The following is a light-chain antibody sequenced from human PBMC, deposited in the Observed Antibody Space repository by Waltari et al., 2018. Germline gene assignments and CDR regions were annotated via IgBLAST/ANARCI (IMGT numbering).Light chain of an antibody. CDR1: SSYVGNNTH. V-gene: IGLV2-23*02. CDR3: LSYAATVSFG. Sequence: QPALTQPAPLSGSPGPSITISCTGTSSYVGNNTHVCWYQKHPDKVPKLIIYEVSKRPSGVSDRFSGSKSGNTASLTISGLQAEDEADYYCLSYAATVSFGFGGGTKLTVL. CDR2: EVS. J-gene: IGLJ2*01.